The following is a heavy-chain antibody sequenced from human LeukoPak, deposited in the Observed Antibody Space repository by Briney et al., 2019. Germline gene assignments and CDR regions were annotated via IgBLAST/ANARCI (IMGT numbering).Heavy chain of an antibody. CDR1: GGTFSSYA. Sequence: SVKVSCMASGGTFSSYAISWVRQAPGQGREWRGRIIPIFGIANYAQKFQGRVTITADKSTSTAYMELSSLRSEDTAVYYCARMGGSVTSYWYFDLWGRDTLVTVSS. D-gene: IGHD1-1*01. CDR3: ARMGGSVTSYWYFDL. V-gene: IGHV1-69*04. J-gene: IGHJ2*01. CDR2: IIPIFGIA.